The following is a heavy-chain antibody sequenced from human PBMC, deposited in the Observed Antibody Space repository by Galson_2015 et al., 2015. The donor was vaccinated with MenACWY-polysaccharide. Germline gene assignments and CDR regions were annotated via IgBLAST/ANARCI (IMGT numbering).Heavy chain of an antibody. CDR3: AREGERGYSGYDYVLSTV. D-gene: IGHD5-12*01. V-gene: IGHV3-21*01. CDR2: ISSSSSYI. Sequence: SLRLSCAASGFTFSSYSMNWVRQAPGKGLEWVSSISSSSSYIYYADSVKGRFTISRDNAKNSLYLQMNSLRAEDTAVYYCAREGERGYSGYDYVLSTVWGQGTLVTVSS. J-gene: IGHJ4*02. CDR1: GFTFSSYS.